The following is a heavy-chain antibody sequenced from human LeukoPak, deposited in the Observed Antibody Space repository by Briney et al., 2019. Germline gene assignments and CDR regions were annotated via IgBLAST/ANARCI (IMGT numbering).Heavy chain of an antibody. CDR3: ARRVIAAAGRFDY. CDR1: GGSISSSSYY. J-gene: IGHJ4*02. D-gene: IGHD6-13*01. V-gene: IGHV4-39*01. Sequence: SETLSLTCTVAGGSISSSSYYWGWIRQPPGKGLEWIGSIYYSGTTYYNPSLKSRVTISVDTSKNQFSLKLSSVTAADTAVYYCARRVIAAAGRFDYWGLGTLVTVSS. CDR2: IYYSGTT.